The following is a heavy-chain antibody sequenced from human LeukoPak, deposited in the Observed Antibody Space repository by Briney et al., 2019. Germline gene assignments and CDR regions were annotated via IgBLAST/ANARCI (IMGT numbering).Heavy chain of an antibody. CDR3: SREDFGNSEGSAFDY. CDR1: GFTFSSYA. Sequence: GGSLRLSCAASGFTFSSYAMHWVRQAPGKGLEWVAVISYDGSNKYYADSVKGRFTISGDNSKNTLYLQMNSLRAEDTAVYYCSREDFGNSEGSAFDYWGQGTLVTVSS. J-gene: IGHJ4*02. V-gene: IGHV3-30-3*01. D-gene: IGHD4-23*01. CDR2: ISYDGSNK.